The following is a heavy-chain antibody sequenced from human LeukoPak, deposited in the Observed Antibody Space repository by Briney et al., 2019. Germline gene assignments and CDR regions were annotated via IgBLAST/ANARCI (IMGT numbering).Heavy chain of an antibody. D-gene: IGHD3-22*01. CDR1: GFSLSTSGMC. Sequence: SGPTLVNPTQTLTLTCTFSGFSLSTSGMCVSWIRQPPGKALEWLARIDWDDDKYYSTPLKTRLTISKDTSKNQVVLTMTNMDPVDTATYYCARIRQSDYYDSSGDHYFDYWGQGTLVTVSS. V-gene: IGHV2-70*11. J-gene: IGHJ4*02. CDR3: ARIRQSDYYDSSGDHYFDY. CDR2: IDWDDDK.